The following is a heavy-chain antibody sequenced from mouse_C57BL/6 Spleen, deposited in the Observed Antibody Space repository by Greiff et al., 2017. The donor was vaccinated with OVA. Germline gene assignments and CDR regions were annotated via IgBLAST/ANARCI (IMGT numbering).Heavy chain of an antibody. CDR2: IDPSDSYP. CDR1: GYTFTSYW. Sequence: QVQLQQPGAELVMPGASVKLSCKASGYTFTSYWMPWVKQRPGQGLEWIGEIDPSDSYPNYNQKFKGKSTLTVDKSSSTAYMQLSSLTSEDSAVYYCARRGGSSYFYYAMDYWGQGTSVTVSS. D-gene: IGHD1-1*01. CDR3: ARRGGSSYFYYAMDY. V-gene: IGHV1-69*01. J-gene: IGHJ4*01.